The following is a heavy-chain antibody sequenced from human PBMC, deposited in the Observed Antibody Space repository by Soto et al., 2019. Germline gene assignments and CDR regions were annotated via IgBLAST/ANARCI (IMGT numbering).Heavy chain of an antibody. CDR1: GFSFSTFA. CDR2: ISSSSSYI. CDR3: ARGIGRRPTCMDV. J-gene: IGHJ6*02. V-gene: IGHV3-21*01. Sequence: GGSLRLSCAASGFSFSTFALHWVRQAPGKGLEWVSSISSSSSYIYYADSVKGRFTISRDNAKNSLYLQMNSLRAEDTAVYYCARGIGRRPTCMDVWGQGTTVTVSS. D-gene: IGHD2-15*01.